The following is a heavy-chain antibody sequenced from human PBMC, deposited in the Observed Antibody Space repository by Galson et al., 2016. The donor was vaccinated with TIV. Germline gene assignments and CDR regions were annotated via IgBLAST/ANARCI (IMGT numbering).Heavy chain of an antibody. J-gene: IGHJ6*02. V-gene: IGHV1-69*13. CDR1: GDTFSMIV. CDR3: ARARNTALDTYHAYYGMDA. Sequence: SVKVSCKASGDTFSMIVFNWVRQAPGQGLDWMGGINPLLGTVNNAQKFQGRVTFTADETRGTAYMELSILKSEDTAIDYCARARNTALDTYHAYYGMDAWGQGTAVIVSS. CDR2: INPLLGTV. D-gene: IGHD5-18*01.